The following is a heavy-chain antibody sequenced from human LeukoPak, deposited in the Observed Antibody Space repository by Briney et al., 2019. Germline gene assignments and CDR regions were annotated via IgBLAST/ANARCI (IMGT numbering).Heavy chain of an antibody. CDR3: ARGRYVWGSYRTSYYFDY. D-gene: IGHD3-16*02. Sequence: SETLSLTCTVSGGSISSYYWSWIRQPPGKGLEWIGYIYYSGSTNYNPSLKSRVTISVDTSKNQFSLKLSSVTAADTAVYYCARGRYVWGSYRTSYYFDYWGQGTLVTVSS. CDR1: GGSISSYY. J-gene: IGHJ4*02. CDR2: IYYSGST. V-gene: IGHV4-59*12.